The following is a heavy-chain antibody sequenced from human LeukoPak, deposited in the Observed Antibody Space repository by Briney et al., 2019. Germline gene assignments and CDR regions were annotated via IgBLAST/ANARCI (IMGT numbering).Heavy chain of an antibody. D-gene: IGHD6-13*01. CDR3: ARDMGRAWYGPPDY. CDR2: ISSSGSTI. Sequence: PGGSLRLSCAASGFTFSSYEMNWVRQAPGKGLEWVSYISSSGSTIYYADSVKGRFRIARDNSKNTLYLQMNSLRAEDTAVYFCARDMGRAWYGPPDYWGQGTLVTVSS. J-gene: IGHJ4*02. V-gene: IGHV3-48*03. CDR1: GFTFSSYE.